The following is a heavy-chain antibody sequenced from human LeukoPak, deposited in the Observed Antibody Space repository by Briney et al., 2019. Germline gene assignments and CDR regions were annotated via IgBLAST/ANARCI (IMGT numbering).Heavy chain of an antibody. J-gene: IGHJ4*02. Sequence: SETLSLTCTVSGGSVSSGSYYWSWIRQPPGKGLEWIGYIYYSGSTNYNPSLKSRVTISVDTSKNQFSLKLSSVTAADTAVYYCAREGGDFWSGYYPDYWGQGTLVTVSS. V-gene: IGHV4-61*01. D-gene: IGHD3-3*01. CDR2: IYYSGST. CDR3: AREGGDFWSGYYPDY. CDR1: GGSVSSGSYY.